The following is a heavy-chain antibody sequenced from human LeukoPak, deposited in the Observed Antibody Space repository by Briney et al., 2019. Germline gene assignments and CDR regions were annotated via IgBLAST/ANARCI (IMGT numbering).Heavy chain of an antibody. CDR3: ARLPDSGGYDDAFDI. D-gene: IGHD5-12*01. CDR2: IYYSGST. Sequence: PSETLSLTCTVSGGSISSYYWTWIRQPPGKGLEWIGYIYYSGSTSYNPSLKSRVTISVDTSKNQFSLRLNSVTAADTAVYYCARLPDSGGYDDAFDIWGQGTMVTVSS. J-gene: IGHJ3*02. CDR1: GGSISSYY. V-gene: IGHV4-59*08.